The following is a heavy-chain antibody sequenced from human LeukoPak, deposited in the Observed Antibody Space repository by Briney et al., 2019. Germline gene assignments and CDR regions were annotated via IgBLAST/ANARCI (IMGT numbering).Heavy chain of an antibody. D-gene: IGHD5-12*01. J-gene: IGHJ4*02. CDR2: ISSSGSV. CDR3: ARIPLGYSGAYYFDY. Sequence: SETLSLTCTVSRGSISGSIRSYYWSWLRQPPGKGLEWIGYISSSGSVNDNPSLRSRITISVDTSKNQFFLNLSSVSAADTAVYYCARIPLGYSGAYYFDYWGQGTLVTVST. V-gene: IGHV4-4*09. CDR1: RGSISGSIRSYY.